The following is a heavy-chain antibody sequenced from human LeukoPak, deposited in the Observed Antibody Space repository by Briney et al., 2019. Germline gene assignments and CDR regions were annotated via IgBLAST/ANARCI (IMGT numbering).Heavy chain of an antibody. Sequence: GGSLRLSCTTSGFTFGDYAMSWVRQAPGKGLEWVGFIRRKDHGGTPEHAASVKGRSTISRDDSKSIAYLQMNSLKTEDTAVYFCARDSNFELDYWGQGTQVTVSS. V-gene: IGHV3-49*04. J-gene: IGHJ4*02. CDR2: IRRKDHGGTP. D-gene: IGHD3-9*01. CDR3: ARDSNFELDY. CDR1: GFTFGDYA.